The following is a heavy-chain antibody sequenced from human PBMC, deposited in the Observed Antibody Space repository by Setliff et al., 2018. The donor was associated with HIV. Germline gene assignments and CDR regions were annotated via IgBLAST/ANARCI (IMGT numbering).Heavy chain of an antibody. V-gene: IGHV3-23*01. CDR1: GFTFSSYA. J-gene: IGHJ4*02. CDR2: ITAGGTT. Sequence: PGGSLRLSCAASGFTFSSYAMSWVRQAPGKGLEWVSIITAGGTTYYADSVKGRFTISRDNSRNTLYLQMNSLRAEDTAVYFCAKLGGSGSYSNAFDYWGQGTLVTVSS. D-gene: IGHD3-10*01. CDR3: AKLGGSGSYSNAFDY.